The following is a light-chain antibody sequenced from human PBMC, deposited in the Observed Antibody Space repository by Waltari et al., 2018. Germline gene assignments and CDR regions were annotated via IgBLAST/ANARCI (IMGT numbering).Light chain of an antibody. V-gene: IGKV3-20*01. J-gene: IGKJ1*01. CDR1: QSVSMA. Sequence: EIVLTPSPGTLSLSPGERATLSCRASQSVSMALAWYQQKPGQAPRLLIYGGTRATGIPDRFSGSGSGTDFSLTISRLEPEDFAVYYCQHYVRLPATFGQGTKVEIK. CDR3: QHYVRLPAT. CDR2: GGT.